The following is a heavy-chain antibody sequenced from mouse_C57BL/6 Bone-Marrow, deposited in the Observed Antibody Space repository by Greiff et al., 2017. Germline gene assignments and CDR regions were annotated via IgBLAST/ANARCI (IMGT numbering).Heavy chain of an antibody. J-gene: IGHJ3*01. D-gene: IGHD2-10*02. CDR3: TRDPSSNWFAY. CDR1: GFTFSSYA. V-gene: IGHV5-9-1*02. Sequence: EVKVVESGEGLVKPGGSLKLSCAASGFTFSSYAMSWVRQTPEKRLGWVAYISSGGDYIYYADTVKGRFTISRDNARNTLYLQMSSLKSEDTAMYYCTRDPSSNWFAYWGQGTLVTVSA. CDR2: ISSGGDYI.